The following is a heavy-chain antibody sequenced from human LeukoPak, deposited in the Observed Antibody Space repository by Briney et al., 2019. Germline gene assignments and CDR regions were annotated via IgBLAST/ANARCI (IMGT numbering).Heavy chain of an antibody. Sequence: SETLSLTCTVSDGSINTYYWSWLRQPPGKGLEWIAYIFYSGSTDYNPSLKSRVTISVDTSKNQFSLKLSSVTAADTAVYYCARASSGWFPTTFDYWGQGTLVTVSS. D-gene: IGHD6-19*01. CDR3: ARASSGWFPTTFDY. CDR1: DGSINTYY. CDR2: IFYSGST. V-gene: IGHV4-59*01. J-gene: IGHJ4*02.